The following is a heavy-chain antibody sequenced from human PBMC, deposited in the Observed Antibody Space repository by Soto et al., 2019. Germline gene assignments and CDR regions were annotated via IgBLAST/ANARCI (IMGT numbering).Heavy chain of an antibody. J-gene: IGHJ5*02. V-gene: IGHV1-8*01. CDR3: ARGSSEYDFWSGYYIANNWFDP. D-gene: IGHD3-3*01. CDR1: GYTLTSYD. Sequence: ASVKVSCKASGYTLTSYDINWVRQATGQGLEWMGWMDPNSGNTGYAQKFQGRVTMTRNTSISTAYMELSSLRSEDTAVYYCARGSSEYDFWSGYYIANNWFDPWGQGTLVTVSS. CDR2: MDPNSGNT.